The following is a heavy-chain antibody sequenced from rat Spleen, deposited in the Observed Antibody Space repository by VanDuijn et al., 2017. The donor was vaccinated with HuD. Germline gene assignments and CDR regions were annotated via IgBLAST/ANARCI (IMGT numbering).Heavy chain of an antibody. Sequence: EVQLVESGGGLVQPGRSLKLSCAASGFTFSDYYMAWVRQAPTKGLEWVATISYDGSSTYYRDSVKGRFTISRDNAKSTLYLQMDSLRSEDTATYYCARHMMALHYFDYWGQGVMVTVSS. CDR2: ISYDGSST. V-gene: IGHV5-29*01. J-gene: IGHJ2*01. CDR1: GFTFSDYY. D-gene: IGHD1-12*02. CDR3: ARHMMALHYFDY.